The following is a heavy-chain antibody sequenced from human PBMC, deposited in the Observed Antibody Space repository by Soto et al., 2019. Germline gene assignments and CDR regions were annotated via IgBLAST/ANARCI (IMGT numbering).Heavy chain of an antibody. CDR1: GYTFTGYY. CDR2: INPNSGGT. V-gene: IGHV1-2*02. J-gene: IGHJ5*02. D-gene: IGHD1-26*01. Sequence: ASLKVCCKASGYTFTGYYMHWVRQAPGQGLEWMGWINPNSGGTNYAQKFQGRVTMTRDTSISTAYMEPSRRRSDDTAVYYCARYGTLGPWGQVTLVTFSS. CDR3: ARYGTLGP.